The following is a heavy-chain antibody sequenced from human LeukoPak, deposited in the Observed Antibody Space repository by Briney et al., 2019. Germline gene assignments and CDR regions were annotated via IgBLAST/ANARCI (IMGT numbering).Heavy chain of an antibody. J-gene: IGHJ4*02. D-gene: IGHD2-2*01. Sequence: PGGSLRLSXAASGFTFSRYSMNWVRQAPGKGLEWVSSISSSSSSFIYYADSVKGRFTISRDNAKNSLYLQMNSLRAEDTAVYYCARDPPLGSCSTISCPHLDYWGQGTLVTVSS. CDR2: ISSSSSSFI. CDR1: GFTFSRYS. V-gene: IGHV3-21*01. CDR3: ARDPPLGSCSTISCPHLDY.